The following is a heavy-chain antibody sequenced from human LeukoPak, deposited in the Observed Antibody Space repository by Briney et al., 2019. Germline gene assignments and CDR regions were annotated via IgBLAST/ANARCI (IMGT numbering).Heavy chain of an antibody. Sequence: SETLSLTCTVSGGSISSSSYYWGWIRQPPGKGLEWIGSIYYSGSTYYNPSLKSRVTISVDTSKNQFSLKLSSVTAADTAVYYCARDNWNYDTSFNYYYYMDVWGKGTTVTVSS. V-gene: IGHV4-39*07. D-gene: IGHD1-7*01. J-gene: IGHJ6*03. CDR1: GGSISSSSYY. CDR2: IYYSGST. CDR3: ARDNWNYDTSFNYYYYMDV.